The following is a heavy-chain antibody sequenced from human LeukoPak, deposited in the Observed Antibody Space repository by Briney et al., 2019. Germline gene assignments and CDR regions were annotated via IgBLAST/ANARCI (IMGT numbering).Heavy chain of an antibody. D-gene: IGHD1-1*01. CDR2: IYTSANT. J-gene: IGHJ3*02. CDR3: ARDRIWNDAGHDPFDI. CDR1: GASISSYY. Sequence: SETLSLTCTVSGASISSYYWSWIRQPAGKGLEWIGRIYTSANTNYSPSFKSRATISIDWSKNQFSLNLPSVTAADTAVYYCARDRIWNDAGHDPFDIWGQGTMVTVSS. V-gene: IGHV4-4*07.